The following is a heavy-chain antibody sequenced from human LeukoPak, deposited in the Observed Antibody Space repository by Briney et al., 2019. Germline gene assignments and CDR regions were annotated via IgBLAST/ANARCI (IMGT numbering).Heavy chain of an antibody. CDR1: GFTFSSYS. Sequence: QPGGSLRLSCAASGFTFSSYSMNWVRQAPGKGLEWVSHITASGTAMFYADSVKGRFTISRDNAKNSLYLQMNSPRDEDTAVYYCASSGSYRFDYWGQGTLVTVSS. CDR3: ASSGSYRFDY. D-gene: IGHD1-26*01. CDR2: ITASGTAM. J-gene: IGHJ4*02. V-gene: IGHV3-48*02.